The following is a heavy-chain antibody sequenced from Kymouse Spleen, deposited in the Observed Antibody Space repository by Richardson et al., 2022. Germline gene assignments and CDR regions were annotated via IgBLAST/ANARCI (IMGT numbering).Heavy chain of an antibody. CDR1: GGSFSGYY. CDR3: ARGGGSGSYHYYYGMDV. V-gene: IGHV4-34*01. Sequence: QVQLQQWGAGLLKPSETLSLTCAVYGGSFSGYYWSWIRQPPGKGLEWIGEINHSGSTNYNPSLKSRVTISVDTSKNQFSLKLSSVTAADTAVYYCARGGGSGSYHYYYGMDVWGQGTTVTVSS. CDR2: INHSGST. J-gene: IGHJ6*02. D-gene: IGHD3-10*01.